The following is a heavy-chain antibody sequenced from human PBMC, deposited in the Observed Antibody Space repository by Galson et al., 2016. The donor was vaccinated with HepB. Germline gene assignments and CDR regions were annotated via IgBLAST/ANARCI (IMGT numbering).Heavy chain of an antibody. CDR2: ILYDGSNK. J-gene: IGHJ6*02. D-gene: IGHD3-16*01. CDR1: GFTLSGSG. Sequence: SLRLSCAASGFTLSGSGMHWVRQAPGKGLEWVAVILYDGSNKFYGDSVKGRFTISRDIPKNTLYLQMNSLRAEDTAVYHCARAIPRGDNYVFPYYYYDMDVWGRGTTVIVSS. CDR3: ARAIPRGDNYVFPYYYYDMDV. V-gene: IGHV3-33*01.